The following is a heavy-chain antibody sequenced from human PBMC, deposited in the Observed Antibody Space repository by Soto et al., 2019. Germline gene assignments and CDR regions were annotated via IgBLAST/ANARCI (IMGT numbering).Heavy chain of an antibody. D-gene: IGHD1-26*01. CDR2: ISYDGSNK. J-gene: IGHJ3*02. CDR3: ARETDRALVGATSFDI. V-gene: IGHV3-30*04. Sequence: GGSLRLSCAASGFTFSSYAMHWVRQAPGKGLEWVAVISYDGSNKYYADSVKGRFTISRDNSKNTLYLQMNSLRAEDTAVYYCARETDRALVGATSFDIWGQGTMVTVSS. CDR1: GFTFSSYA.